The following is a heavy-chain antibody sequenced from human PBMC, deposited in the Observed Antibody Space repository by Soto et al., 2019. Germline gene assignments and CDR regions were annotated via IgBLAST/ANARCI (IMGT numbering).Heavy chain of an antibody. CDR1: GFIFSSYA. Sequence: QVQLVESGGGVVQPGRSLRLSCAASGFIFSSYAMHWVRQAPGKGLEWVAVIPYDGSNKYYADSVKGRFTISRDNSKNTLYLQMNSLRAEDTAVYYCARTGLLHGMDVWGQGTTVTVSS. V-gene: IGHV3-30-3*01. D-gene: IGHD2-15*01. CDR2: IPYDGSNK. CDR3: ARTGLLHGMDV. J-gene: IGHJ6*02.